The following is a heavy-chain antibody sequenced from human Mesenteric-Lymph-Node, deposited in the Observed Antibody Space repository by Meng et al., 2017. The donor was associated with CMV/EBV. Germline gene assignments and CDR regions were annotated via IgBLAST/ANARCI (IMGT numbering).Heavy chain of an antibody. V-gene: IGHV3-21*06. D-gene: IGHD4-17*01. CDR1: GFTFSTYS. CDR2: SESSSRFI. CDR3: ARHPSYGSLFDF. Sequence: GESLKISCAASGFTFSTYSMGWVRQFPGKGLEWVSSSESSSRFIYYADSVKGRFTISRDNAKNSLYLQMNGLGAEDTAVYFCARHPSYGSLFDFWGQGALVTVSS. J-gene: IGHJ4*02.